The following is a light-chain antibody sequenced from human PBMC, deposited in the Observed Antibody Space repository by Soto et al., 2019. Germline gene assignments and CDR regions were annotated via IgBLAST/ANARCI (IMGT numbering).Light chain of an antibody. CDR2: AAS. V-gene: IGKV1-12*01. J-gene: IGKJ1*01. CDR3: LQVYSFPRT. CDR1: QDSGGR. Sequence: DIQLTSSPSSVSASLADIITTACMASQDSGGRLAWFQQKPGKAPQYLIQAASILQCGVPSRFSGSGSGTEFILTINNLQPGDFASYFCLQVYSFPRTFGLGTKVDIK.